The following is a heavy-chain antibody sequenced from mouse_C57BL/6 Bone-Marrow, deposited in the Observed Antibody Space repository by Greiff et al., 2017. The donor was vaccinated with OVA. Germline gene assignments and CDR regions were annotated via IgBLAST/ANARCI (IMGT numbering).Heavy chain of an antibody. J-gene: IGHJ1*03. CDR1: GYTFTSYD. Sequence: QVQLQRSGPELVKPGASVKLSCKASGYTFTSYDINWVKQRPGQGLEWIGWIYPRDGSTKYNEKFKGKATLTVDTSSSTAYMELHSLTSEDSAVYFCARSYYGSSPYWYFDVWGTGTTVTVSS. CDR3: ARSYYGSSPYWYFDV. D-gene: IGHD1-1*01. V-gene: IGHV1-85*01. CDR2: IYPRDGST.